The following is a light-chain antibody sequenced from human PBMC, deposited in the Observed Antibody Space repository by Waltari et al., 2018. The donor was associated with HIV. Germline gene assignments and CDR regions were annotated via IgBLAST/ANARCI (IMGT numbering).Light chain of an antibody. CDR2: AG. CDR1: QGPSSW. Sequence: DIQMSQSPSSVSASVGDRVTITCRARQGPSSWLAWYQQKPGKAPKLLMSAGKTGGPSRSSGSGSGTDCTLSIGNVQPEDFATYMCQLANSFPPITFGHGTRLEVK. V-gene: IGKV1-12*01. CDR3: QLANSFPPIT. J-gene: IGKJ5*01.